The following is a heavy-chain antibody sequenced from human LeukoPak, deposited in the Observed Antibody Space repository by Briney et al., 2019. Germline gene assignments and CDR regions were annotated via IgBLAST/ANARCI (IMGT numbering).Heavy chain of an antibody. CDR3: AKDPHGYSYGYMGGFFDY. CDR1: GFTFSSYG. V-gene: IGHV3-30*18. D-gene: IGHD5-18*01. Sequence: GGSLRLSCAASGFTFSSYGMHWVRQAPGKGLEWVAVISYDGSNKYYADSVKGRFTISRDNSKNTLYLQMNSLRAEDTAVYYCAKDPHGYSYGYMGGFFDYWGQGTLVTVSS. J-gene: IGHJ4*02. CDR2: ISYDGSNK.